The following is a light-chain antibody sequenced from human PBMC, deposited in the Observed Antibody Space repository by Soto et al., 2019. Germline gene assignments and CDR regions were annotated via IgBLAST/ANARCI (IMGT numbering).Light chain of an antibody. CDR3: SSYAGSNKV. CDR2: EVS. CDR1: SSDVGGYNY. V-gene: IGLV2-8*01. Sequence: HSALTQPPSASGSPGQSVTISCTGTSSDVGGYNYVSWYQQHPGKAPKLMIYEVSKRPSGVPDRFSGSKSGNTASLTVSGLQAEDEADYYCSSYAGSNKVFGTGTKVTVL. J-gene: IGLJ1*01.